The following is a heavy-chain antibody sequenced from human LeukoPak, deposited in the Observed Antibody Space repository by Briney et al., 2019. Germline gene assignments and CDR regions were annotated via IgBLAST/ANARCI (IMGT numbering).Heavy chain of an antibody. CDR1: GYTLTELS. J-gene: IGHJ6*03. CDR2: FDPKDGDT. V-gene: IGHV1-24*01. CDR3: ARGLLGVVTAIPYYYYYYYMDV. Sequence: GASVKVSCKVSGYTLTELSVHWVRQAPGKGLEWMGNFDPKDGDTIYAQRFQGRVTMTEDTSTHTAYMELSSLRSEDTAVYFCARGLLGVVTAIPYYYYYYYMDVWGKGTTVTISS. D-gene: IGHD2-21*02.